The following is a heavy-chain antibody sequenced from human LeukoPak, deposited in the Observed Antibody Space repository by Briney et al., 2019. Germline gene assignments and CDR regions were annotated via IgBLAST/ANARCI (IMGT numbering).Heavy chain of an antibody. V-gene: IGHV5-51*01. CDR1: GYSFTSYW. J-gene: IGHJ4*02. CDR2: IDPSDSET. D-gene: IGHD5-18*01. CDR3: ARQTAMGRSGDY. Sequence: GESLKISCQASGYSFTSYWIGWVRQMPGKGLEWMGIIDPSDSETRYTPSFQGQVTISVDRSLTTADLQWNSLKASDTAMYYCARQTAMGRSGDYWGQGTLVTVSS.